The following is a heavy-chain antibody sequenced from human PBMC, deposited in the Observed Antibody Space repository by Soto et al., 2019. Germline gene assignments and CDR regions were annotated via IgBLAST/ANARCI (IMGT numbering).Heavy chain of an antibody. J-gene: IGHJ6*02. CDR3: ARVVPAASYYYYYGMDV. V-gene: IGHV1-69*06. D-gene: IGHD2-2*01. CDR2: IIPIFGTA. Sequence: GASVKVSCKASGGTFSSYAISWVRQAPGQGLEWMGGIIPIFGTANYAQKFQGRVTITADKSTSTAYMELSSLRSEDTAVYYCARVVPAASYYYYYGMDVWGQGTTVTVS. CDR1: GGTFSSYA.